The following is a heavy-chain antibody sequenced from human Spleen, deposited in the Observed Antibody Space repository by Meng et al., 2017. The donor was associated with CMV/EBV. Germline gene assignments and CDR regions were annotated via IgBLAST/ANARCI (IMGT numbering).Heavy chain of an antibody. V-gene: IGHV3-21*01. J-gene: IGHJ6*02. D-gene: IGHD3-10*01. CDR3: ARDSGAGSYQPYYYGLDV. CDR1: GFTFNTYN. CDR2: ISSSGTYI. Sequence: GESLKISSAASGFTFNTYNMNWVRQAPGKGLEWVSSISSSGTYIYHADSVRGRFTISRDDAENSLYLQMSSLRVEDTAVYYCARDSGAGSYQPYYYGLDVWGQGTTVTVSS.